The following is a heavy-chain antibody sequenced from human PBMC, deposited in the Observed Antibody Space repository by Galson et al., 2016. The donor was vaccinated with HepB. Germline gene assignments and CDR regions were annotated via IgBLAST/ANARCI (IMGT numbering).Heavy chain of an antibody. CDR1: GFSFSSFG. D-gene: IGHD3-22*01. V-gene: IGHV3-30*18. J-gene: IGHJ4*02. Sequence: SLRLSCAASGFSFSSFGMHWVRQAPGKGLEWVAFISYDGRKKYYADSVKGRFTISRDNSKNTLYLQMSRVRAEDTAVFYCGKVPYDSSGSYSSYNIDYWGQGTLVTVSS. CDR3: GKVPYDSSGSYSSYNIDY. CDR2: ISYDGRKK.